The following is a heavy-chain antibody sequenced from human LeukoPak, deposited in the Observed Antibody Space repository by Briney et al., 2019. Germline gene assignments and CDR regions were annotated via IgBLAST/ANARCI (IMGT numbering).Heavy chain of an antibody. J-gene: IGHJ4*02. CDR3: ARDFWGGYCY. Sequence: GGSLRLSCAASGFTFSSYEMNWVRQAPGKGLEWVSYISSSGSTIYYADSVKGRFTISRDNAKNSLYLQMNSLRAEDTAVYYCARDFWGGYCYWGQGTLVTVSS. CDR1: GFTFSSYE. D-gene: IGHD3-3*01. V-gene: IGHV3-48*03. CDR2: ISSSGSTI.